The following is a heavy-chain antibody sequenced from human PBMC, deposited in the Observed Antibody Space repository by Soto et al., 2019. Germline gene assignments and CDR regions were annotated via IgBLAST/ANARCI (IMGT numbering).Heavy chain of an antibody. J-gene: IGHJ4*02. Sequence: PGGSLRLSCAASGFTFSSYWMHWVRQAPGKGLVWVSRINSDGSSTTYADSVKGRFTISRDNSKNTLYLQMNSLRAEDTALYYCARSGGYNYGPFDYWGQGTLVTVSS. CDR1: GFTFSSYW. CDR2: INSDGSST. V-gene: IGHV3-74*01. CDR3: ARSGGYNYGPFDY. D-gene: IGHD5-18*01.